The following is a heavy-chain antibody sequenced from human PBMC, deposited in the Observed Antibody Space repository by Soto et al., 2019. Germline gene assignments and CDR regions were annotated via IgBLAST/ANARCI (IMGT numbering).Heavy chain of an antibody. J-gene: IGHJ5*02. CDR3: ARDTGGYCSGSSCYSGWFDP. CDR1: GFTFRSYT. V-gene: IGHV3-21*01. D-gene: IGHD2-15*01. CDR2: ISTSTSYI. Sequence: PGGSLRLSCAASGFTFRSYTMNWVRQAPGKGLEWVSSISTSTSYIYYADSLKGRFTISRDNAKNSLYLQMNSLTAEDTAVYYCARDTGGYCSGSSCYSGWFDPWGQGTLVTVSS.